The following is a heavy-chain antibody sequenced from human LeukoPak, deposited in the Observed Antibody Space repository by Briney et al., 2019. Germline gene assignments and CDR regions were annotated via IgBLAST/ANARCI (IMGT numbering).Heavy chain of an antibody. CDR2: IYHSGST. D-gene: IGHD3-22*01. CDR3: ARDSGAGDSIKHFDY. CDR1: GYSIRSGYY. J-gene: IGHJ4*02. Sequence: SETLSLTCSVSGYSIRSGYYWDWIRQPPGKGLEWIGSIYHSGSTYYNPSLKSRVTISVDTSKNQFSLKLSSVTAADTAVYYCARDSGAGDSIKHFDYWGQGTLVTVSS. V-gene: IGHV4-38-2*02.